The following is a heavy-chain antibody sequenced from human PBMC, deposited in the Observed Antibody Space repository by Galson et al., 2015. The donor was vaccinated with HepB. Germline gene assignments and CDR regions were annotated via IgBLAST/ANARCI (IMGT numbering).Heavy chain of an antibody. CDR3: ARDREFCSSTSCYKVGNWFDP. V-gene: IGHV6-1*01. J-gene: IGHJ5*02. CDR2: TYYRSKWYN. CDR1: GDSVSSNSAA. Sequence: CAISGDSVSSNSAAWNWIRQSPSRGLEWLGRTYYRSKWYNDYAVSVKSRITINPDTSKNQLSLQLNSVTPEDTAVYYCARDREFCSSTSCYKVGNWFDPWGQGTLVTVSS. D-gene: IGHD2-2*02.